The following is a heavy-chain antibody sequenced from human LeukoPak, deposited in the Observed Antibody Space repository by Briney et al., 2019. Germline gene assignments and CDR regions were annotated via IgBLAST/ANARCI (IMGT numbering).Heavy chain of an antibody. CDR3: AVNLDYYYYYMDV. CDR2: IVVGSGNT. V-gene: IGHV1-58*02. Sequence: GASVKVSCKASGFTFTSSAMQWVRQARGQRLEWIGWIVVGSGNTNYAQKFQERVTITRDMSTSAAYMELSSLRSEDTAVYYCAVNLDYYYYYMDVWGKGTTVTVSS. CDR1: GFTFTSSA. J-gene: IGHJ6*03.